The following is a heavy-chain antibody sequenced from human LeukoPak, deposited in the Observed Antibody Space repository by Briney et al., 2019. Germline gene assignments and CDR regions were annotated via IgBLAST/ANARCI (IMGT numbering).Heavy chain of an antibody. Sequence: GASVKVSCKASGYTFTGYYMHWVRQAPGQGLEWMGWINPNSGGTNYAQKFQGRVTMTRDTSISTAYMELSRLRSDDTAVYYCARDMVRGLYPRGSDYWGQGTLVTVSS. D-gene: IGHD3-10*01. V-gene: IGHV1-2*02. CDR1: GYTFTGYY. CDR3: ARDMVRGLYPRGSDY. J-gene: IGHJ4*02. CDR2: INPNSGGT.